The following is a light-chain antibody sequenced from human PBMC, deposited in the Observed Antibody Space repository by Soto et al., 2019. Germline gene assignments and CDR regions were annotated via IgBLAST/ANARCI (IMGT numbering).Light chain of an antibody. J-gene: IGKJ1*01. CDR1: QGISTY. CDR3: QQYNTYSWT. CDR2: DAS. Sequence: DIQMTQSPSSLSASVGDRVTITCRASQGISTYLNWYHQKPGKAPKLMIYDASSLHSGVPSRFSGSGSGTEFTLTISSLQPDDFATYYCQQYNTYSWTFGQGTKVDIK. V-gene: IGKV1-5*01.